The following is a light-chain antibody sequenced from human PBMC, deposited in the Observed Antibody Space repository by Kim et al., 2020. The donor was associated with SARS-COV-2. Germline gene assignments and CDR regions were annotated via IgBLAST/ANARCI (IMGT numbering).Light chain of an antibody. CDR2: DAS. Sequence: PGGTVTLTCRASQSVSSSYLTWCQQKPGQAPRLLICDASTRATGIPARFGGSGSGADFTLTISSLQPEDFAVYYCQQDYNLPNSFGPGTKVDIK. CDR3: QQDYNLPNS. V-gene: IGKV3D-7*01. CDR1: QSVSSSY. J-gene: IGKJ3*01.